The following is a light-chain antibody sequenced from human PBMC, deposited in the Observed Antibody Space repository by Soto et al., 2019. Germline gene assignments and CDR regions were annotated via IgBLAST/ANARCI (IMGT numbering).Light chain of an antibody. J-gene: IGKJ4*01. CDR1: QNVYNN. CDR3: QQCRNWPLT. V-gene: IGKV3-15*01. Sequence: EIVMTQSPATLSVSPGEGATLSCKASQNVYNNLAWYQQRPGQPPRLLIYDASTTTTGISARFSGSGYGTEFTLTISSLQSEDFAVYFYQQCRNWPLTFGGGTKVEIK. CDR2: DAS.